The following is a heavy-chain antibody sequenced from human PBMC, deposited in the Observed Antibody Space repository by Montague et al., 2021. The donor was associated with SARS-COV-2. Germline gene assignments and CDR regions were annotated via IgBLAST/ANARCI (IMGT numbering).Heavy chain of an antibody. V-gene: IGHV4-4*02. J-gene: IGHJ4*02. CDR1: GGSISSSNW. CDR3: ARSSILGAHRFDY. CDR2: IYHSGNT. D-gene: IGHD3-16*01. Sequence: SETLSLTCAVSGGSISSSNWCSWVRQPPGKGLEWIGEIYHSGNTNYNPSLQSRFTISVDKSKNQFSLMLSSVTAADTAVYYCARSSILGAHRFDYWGQGTLVTVSS.